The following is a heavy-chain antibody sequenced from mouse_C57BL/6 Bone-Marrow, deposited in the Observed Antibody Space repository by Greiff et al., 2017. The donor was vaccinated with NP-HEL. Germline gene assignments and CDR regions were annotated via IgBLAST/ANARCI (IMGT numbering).Heavy chain of an antibody. D-gene: IGHD1-1*01. V-gene: IGHV1-26*01. CDR2: INPNNGGT. CDR1: GYTFTDYY. J-gene: IGHJ3*01. CDR3: AREDYYGP. Sequence: EVKLQQSGPELVKPGASVKISCKASGYTFTDYYMNWVKQSHGKSLEWIGDINPNNGGTSYNQKFKGKATLTVDKSSSTAYMELRSLTSEDSAVYYCAREDYYGPWGQGTLVTVSA.